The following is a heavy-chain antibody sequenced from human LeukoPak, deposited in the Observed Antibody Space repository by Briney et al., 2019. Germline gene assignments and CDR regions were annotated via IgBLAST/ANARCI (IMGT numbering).Heavy chain of an antibody. CDR3: VVQAGLTYYDISFDA. CDR1: RFSISDYY. D-gene: IGHD3-9*01. CDR2: ISSSGDTI. Sequence: GGSLRLSCAASRFSISDYYMSWIRQAPGKGLEWVSCISSSGDTINYADSVKGRFTISRDNARNSLHLQMNSLRVEDTAVCYCVVQAGLTYYDISFDAWGQGTLVTVSS. V-gene: IGHV3-11*01. J-gene: IGHJ5*02.